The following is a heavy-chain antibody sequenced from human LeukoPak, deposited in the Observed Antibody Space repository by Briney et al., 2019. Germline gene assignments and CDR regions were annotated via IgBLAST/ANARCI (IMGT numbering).Heavy chain of an antibody. J-gene: IGHJ4*02. CDR3: AKGSGGLDRTVTPDHFDY. D-gene: IGHD4-17*01. CDR1: GFTFSSYG. CDR2: ISYDGSNK. Sequence: GGSLRLSCAASGFTFSSYGMHWVRQAPGKGLEWLAFISYDGSNKYYADSVKGRFTISRDNSKNTLYLQMNSLRAEDTAVYYCAKGSGGLDRTVTPDHFDYWGQGTLVTVSS. V-gene: IGHV3-30*18.